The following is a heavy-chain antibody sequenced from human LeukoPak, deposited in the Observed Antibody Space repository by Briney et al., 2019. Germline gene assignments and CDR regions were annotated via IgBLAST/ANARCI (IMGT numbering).Heavy chain of an antibody. CDR3: AKAPVVVPAATYFDY. J-gene: IGHJ4*02. CDR2: ISGSGGST. Sequence: GGSLRLSCAASGFTFSSYAMSRVRQAPGKGLEWVSAISGSGGSTYYADSVKGRFTISRDNSKNTLYLQMNSLRAEDTAVYYCAKAPVVVPAATYFDYWGQGTLVTVSS. CDR1: GFTFSSYA. D-gene: IGHD2-2*01. V-gene: IGHV3-23*01.